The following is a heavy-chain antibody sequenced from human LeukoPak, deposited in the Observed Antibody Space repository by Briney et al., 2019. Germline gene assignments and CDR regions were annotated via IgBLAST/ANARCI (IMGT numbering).Heavy chain of an antibody. CDR1: GYSFTSYW. J-gene: IGHJ4*02. CDR2: IYPGDSDT. V-gene: IGHV5-51*01. Sequence: GESLKISCKAFGYSFTSYWIGWVRQMPGKGLAWMGIIYPGDSDTRYSPSFQGQVTISADKSISTAYLQWSSLKASDTAIYYCARTHSSSWPYSFDYWGQGTLVTVSS. CDR3: ARTHSSSWPYSFDY. D-gene: IGHD6-13*01.